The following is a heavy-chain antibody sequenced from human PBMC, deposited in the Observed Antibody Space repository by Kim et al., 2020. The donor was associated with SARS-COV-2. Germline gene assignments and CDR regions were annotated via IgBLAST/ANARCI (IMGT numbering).Heavy chain of an antibody. J-gene: IGHJ6*02. CDR3: ARVSSPDDYYYYGMDV. Sequence: QKVQGRVTMTSDTSTSTVYMELSSLRSEDTAVYYCARVSSPDDYYYYGMDVWGQGTTVTVSS. V-gene: IGHV1-46*01.